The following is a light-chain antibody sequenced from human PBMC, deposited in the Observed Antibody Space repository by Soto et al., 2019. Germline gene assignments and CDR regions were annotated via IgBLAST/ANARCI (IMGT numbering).Light chain of an antibody. V-gene: IGKV3-20*01. CDR3: QQYGSSPWA. J-gene: IGKJ1*01. Sequence: IVMGQYPVTLSVSPGERATLSCRASQSLSSRNLAWYQQKPGQAPRLLIYGASSRATGIPDRFSGSGSGTDFTLTISRLEPEDFAVYYCQQYGSSPWAFGQGTKVDIK. CDR1: QSLSSRN. CDR2: GAS.